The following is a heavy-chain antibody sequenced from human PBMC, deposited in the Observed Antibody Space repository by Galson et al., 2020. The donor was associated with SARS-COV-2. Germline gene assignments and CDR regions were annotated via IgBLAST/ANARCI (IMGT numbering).Heavy chain of an antibody. D-gene: IGHD3-16*02. V-gene: IGHV1-24*01. CDR1: AYTLTELS. CDR3: ATPYVWGSYRYPLDC. CDR2: FNPEDGET. Sequence: ASVKVSCKVSAYTLTELSMHWVRQAPGKGLEWMGGFNPEDGETIYDQKFQGRVTMTEDTSTDTAYMELSSLSSEDTAVYYCATPYVWGSYRYPLDCWGQGTLVTVSS. J-gene: IGHJ4*02.